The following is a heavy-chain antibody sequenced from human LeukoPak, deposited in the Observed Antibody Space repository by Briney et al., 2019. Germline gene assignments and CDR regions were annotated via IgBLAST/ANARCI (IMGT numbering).Heavy chain of an antibody. CDR2: IHTSGST. CDR1: GGSISSYY. CDR3: ARGPDIVVVVAATGGYFDY. Sequence: SETLSLTCTVSGGSISSYYWSWIRQPAGKGLEWIGRIHTSGSTNYNPSLKSRVTTSVDTSKNQFSLKLSSVTAADTAVYYCARGPDIVVVVAATGGYFDYWGQGTLVTVSS. V-gene: IGHV4-4*07. J-gene: IGHJ4*02. D-gene: IGHD2-15*01.